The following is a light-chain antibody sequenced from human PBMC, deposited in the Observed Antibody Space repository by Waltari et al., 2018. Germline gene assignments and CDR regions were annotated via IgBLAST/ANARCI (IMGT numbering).Light chain of an antibody. Sequence: QLILPQSPSASASLGASVKLTCTLTTEDSNYDIAWHQHQPGSGPRYLMKVRSDGRHTKGDGIPDRFSGSSSGTERYLTISGLQSEDEADYYCQTWGSGVVFGGGTRLTVL. CDR1: TEDSNYD. J-gene: IGLJ2*01. CDR2: VRSDGRH. V-gene: IGLV4-69*01. CDR3: QTWGSGVV.